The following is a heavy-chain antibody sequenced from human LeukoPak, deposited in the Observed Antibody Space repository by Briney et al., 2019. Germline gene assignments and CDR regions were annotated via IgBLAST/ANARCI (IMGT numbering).Heavy chain of an antibody. J-gene: IGHJ2*01. CDR3: AKDRVAAAGLYWYFDL. CDR1: GLTFDDYA. Sequence: PGGSLRLPCAASGLTFDDYAMHWVRQAPGKGLEWVSLISGDGDSTYYADSVKGRFTISRDNSKNSLYLQMNSLRTEDTALYYCAKDRVAAAGLYWYFDLWGRGTLVTVSS. CDR2: ISGDGDST. D-gene: IGHD6-13*01. V-gene: IGHV3-43*02.